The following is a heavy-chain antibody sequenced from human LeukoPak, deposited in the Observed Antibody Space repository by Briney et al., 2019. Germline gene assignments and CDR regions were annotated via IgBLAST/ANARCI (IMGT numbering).Heavy chain of an antibody. CDR3: AKEWSAPSTGFDY. CDR2: ISGTVSST. Sequence: GGSLRPSCAASGFTFSSFAMSWVRQAPGKGLGWVSEISGTVSSTYYADSVKGRFTISRDNSKNALYLQMNSLRVDDTAIYYCAKEWSAPSTGFDYWGQGTLVTVSS. J-gene: IGHJ4*02. V-gene: IGHV3-23*01. D-gene: IGHD4-17*01. CDR1: GFTFSSFA.